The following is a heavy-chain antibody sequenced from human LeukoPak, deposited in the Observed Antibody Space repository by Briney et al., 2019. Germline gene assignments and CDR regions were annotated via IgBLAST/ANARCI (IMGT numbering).Heavy chain of an antibody. D-gene: IGHD2-8*01. CDR3: ARSRFCTSGGCYYDY. J-gene: IGHJ4*02. Sequence: GGSLRLSCAASGFTFSSYWMHWVRQAPGKGLVWVSGIKSDGISANYMDSVKGRLTISRDNAKHTLLLQMNSLRADDTAGYYCARSRFCTSGGCYYDYWGQGILVTVSS. CDR1: GFTFSSYW. V-gene: IGHV3-74*01. CDR2: IKSDGISA.